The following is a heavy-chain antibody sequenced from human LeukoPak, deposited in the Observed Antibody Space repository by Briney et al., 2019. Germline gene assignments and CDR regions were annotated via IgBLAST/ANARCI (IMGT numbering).Heavy chain of an antibody. V-gene: IGHV4-38-2*01. CDR1: GYSISSGYY. D-gene: IGHD3-3*01. Sequence: PSETLSLTCAVSGYSISSGYYWGWIRQPPGKGLEWIGSIYHSGSTYYNPSLKSRVTISADTSKNQFSLKLSSVTAADTAVYYCARLSFLGVAHPSYWGQGTLVTVSS. CDR2: IYHSGST. CDR3: ARLSFLGVAHPSY. J-gene: IGHJ4*02.